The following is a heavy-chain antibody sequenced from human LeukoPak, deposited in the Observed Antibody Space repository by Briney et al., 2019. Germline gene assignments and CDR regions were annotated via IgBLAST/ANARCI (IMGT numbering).Heavy chain of an antibody. Sequence: GGLRLSCAASGFTFDDYAMSWVRQAPGKGLEWVSGINWNGGSTGYADSVKGRFTISRDNAKNSLYLQMNSLRAEDTAVYYCAKESHTYCGGDCYLDYWGQGTLVTVSS. CDR2: INWNGGST. CDR3: AKESHTYCGGDCYLDY. V-gene: IGHV3-20*04. J-gene: IGHJ4*02. D-gene: IGHD2-21*02. CDR1: GFTFDDYA.